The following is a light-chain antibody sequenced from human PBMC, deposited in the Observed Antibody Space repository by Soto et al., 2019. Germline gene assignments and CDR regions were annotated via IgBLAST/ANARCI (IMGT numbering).Light chain of an antibody. V-gene: IGKV3-20*01. CDR1: QSVRNNY. CDR3: QQYGGSPPYT. CDR2: GSF. Sequence: EIVLTQSPGTLSLSPGERASLSCRASQSVRNNYLAWYQQKPGQPPRLLIFGSFNRAPGIPDRFSGSGSGTDFTLTISRLEPEDFAVYFCQQYGGSPPYTFGQGTKVEIK. J-gene: IGKJ2*01.